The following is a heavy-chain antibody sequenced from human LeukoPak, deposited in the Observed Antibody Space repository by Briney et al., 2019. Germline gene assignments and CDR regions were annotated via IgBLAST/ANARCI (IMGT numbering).Heavy chain of an antibody. D-gene: IGHD6-13*01. CDR1: VGSISSGGYY. CDR2: IYYSGST. CDR3: ARDSRIAAAGLDY. Sequence: PSETLSPTCTVSVGSISSGGYYWSWIRQHPGKGLEWIGYIYYSGSTYYNPSLKSRVTISVDTSKNQFSLKLSSVTAADTAVYYCARDSRIAAAGLDYWGQGTLVTVSS. J-gene: IGHJ4*02. V-gene: IGHV4-31*03.